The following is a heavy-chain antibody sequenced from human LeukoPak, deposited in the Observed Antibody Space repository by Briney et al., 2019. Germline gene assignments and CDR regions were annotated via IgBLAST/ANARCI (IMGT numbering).Heavy chain of an antibody. CDR3: AKVRDYDSSGHLDY. CDR2: ISYDGSNK. CDR1: GFTFSSYG. Sequence: GGSLRLSCAASGFTFSSYGMHWVRQAPGKGLEWVAVISYDGSNKYYADSVKGRFTISRDNSKNTLYLQMNSLRAEDTAVYYCAKVRDYDSSGHLDYWGQGTLVTVSS. V-gene: IGHV3-30*18. J-gene: IGHJ4*02. D-gene: IGHD3-22*01.